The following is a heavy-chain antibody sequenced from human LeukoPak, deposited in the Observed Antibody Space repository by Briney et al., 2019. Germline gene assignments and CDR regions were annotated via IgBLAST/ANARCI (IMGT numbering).Heavy chain of an antibody. J-gene: IGHJ4*02. D-gene: IGHD3-22*01. CDR1: GFTFSSYA. V-gene: IGHV3-30-3*01. Sequence: GGSLRLSCAASGFTFSSYAMHWVRQAPGKGLEWVAVISYDGSNKYYADSVKGRFTISGDNSKNTLYLQMNSLRAEDTAVYYCARDRRGYLLDYWGQGTLVTVSS. CDR2: ISYDGSNK. CDR3: ARDRRGYLLDY.